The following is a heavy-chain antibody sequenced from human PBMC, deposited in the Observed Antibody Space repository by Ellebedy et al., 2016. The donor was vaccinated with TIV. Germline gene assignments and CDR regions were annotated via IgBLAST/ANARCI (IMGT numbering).Heavy chain of an antibody. CDR1: GLTFSGYS. Sequence: GESLKISCVASGLTFSGYSMHWVRQAPGKGPVWVSRINTDGTSTRYADSVKGRFTISRDNAKNMVYLQMNSPRAEDTAVYYCATYTSTTSLDHWGRGTLVTVSP. J-gene: IGHJ4*02. CDR3: ATYTSTTSLDH. V-gene: IGHV3-74*01. CDR2: INTDGTST. D-gene: IGHD6-13*01.